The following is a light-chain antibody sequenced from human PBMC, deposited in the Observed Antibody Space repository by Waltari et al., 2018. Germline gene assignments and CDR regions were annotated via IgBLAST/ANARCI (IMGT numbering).Light chain of an antibody. CDR2: DVS. Sequence: QSALTQPASVSGSPGQSITISCTGTSSDVGGYNYVSCYQPHPGKAPKLMIYDVSNRPSGVSNRFSGSKSGNTASLTISGLQAEDEADYYCSSYISSSTLELFGGGTSLTVL. V-gene: IGLV2-14*03. J-gene: IGLJ2*01. CDR3: SSYISSSTLEL. CDR1: SSDVGGYNY.